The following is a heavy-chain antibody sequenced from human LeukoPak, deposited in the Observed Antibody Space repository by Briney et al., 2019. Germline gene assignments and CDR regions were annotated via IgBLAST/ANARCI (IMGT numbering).Heavy chain of an antibody. V-gene: IGHV3-33*06. CDR2: IWYDGSNK. D-gene: IGHD3-22*01. CDR3: AKGSYYDSTIRRADYFDY. CDR1: GFTFSSYG. J-gene: IGHJ4*02. Sequence: PGGSLRLSCAASGFTFSSYGMHWVRQAPGKGLEWVAVIWYDGSNKYYADSVKGRFTISRDNSKNTLYLQMNSLRAEDTAVYYCAKGSYYDSTIRRADYFDYWGQGTLVTVSS.